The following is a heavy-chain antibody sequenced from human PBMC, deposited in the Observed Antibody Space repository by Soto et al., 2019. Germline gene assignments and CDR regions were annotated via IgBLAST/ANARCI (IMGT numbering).Heavy chain of an antibody. CDR3: ARGFNSDLYYYYGMDV. V-gene: IGHV1-69*01. Sequence: QVQLVQSGAEVKKPGSSVKVSCKASGGTFSSYAISWVRQAPGQGLEWMGGIIPIFGTANYAQKFQGRVTSTADESTSTAYMELSSLRSEDTAVYYCARGFNSDLYYYYGMDVWGQGTTVTVSS. CDR1: GGTFSSYA. J-gene: IGHJ6*02. CDR2: IIPIFGTA. D-gene: IGHD1-1*01.